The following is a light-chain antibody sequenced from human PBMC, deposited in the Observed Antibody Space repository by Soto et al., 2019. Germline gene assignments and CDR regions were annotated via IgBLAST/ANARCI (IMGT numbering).Light chain of an antibody. V-gene: IGKV1-17*01. CDR2: AVS. Sequence: DIQMTQSPSSLSASVGDRVTITCRASQGIGNDLGWYQQKPGKAPKRLIYAVSSLQHGVPSRFSGSGSGTEFALTISGLQPEAFASYYCLQHNSYPYTFGQGTKVEIK. CDR3: LQHNSYPYT. J-gene: IGKJ2*01. CDR1: QGIGND.